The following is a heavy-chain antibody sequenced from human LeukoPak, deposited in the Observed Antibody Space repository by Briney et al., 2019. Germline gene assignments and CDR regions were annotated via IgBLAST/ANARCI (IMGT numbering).Heavy chain of an antibody. CDR3: ARESEDCSGGSCYPTGFDP. CDR1: GGSISSYY. CDR2: IYTSGST. V-gene: IGHV4-4*07. J-gene: IGHJ5*02. D-gene: IGHD2-15*01. Sequence: PSETLSLTCTVSGGSISSYYWSWIRQPAGKGLEWIGRIYTSGSTNYNPSLKSRVTMSVDTSKNQFSLKLSSVTAADTAVYYCARESEDCSGGSCYPTGFDPWGQGTLVTVSS.